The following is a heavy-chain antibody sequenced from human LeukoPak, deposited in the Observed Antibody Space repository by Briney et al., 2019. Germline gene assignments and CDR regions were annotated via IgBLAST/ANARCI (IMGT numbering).Heavy chain of an antibody. CDR1: GFTVSSNY. CDR2: IYSGGST. Sequence: PGGSLRLSCVVSGFTVSSNYMSWVRQAPGKGLEWVSVIYSGGSTYYADSVKGRFAISRDNSKNTLYLQMNSLRAEDTAVYYCARDGAGWSRDYWGQGTLVTVSS. J-gene: IGHJ4*02. CDR3: ARDGAGWSRDY. D-gene: IGHD6-19*01. V-gene: IGHV3-66*01.